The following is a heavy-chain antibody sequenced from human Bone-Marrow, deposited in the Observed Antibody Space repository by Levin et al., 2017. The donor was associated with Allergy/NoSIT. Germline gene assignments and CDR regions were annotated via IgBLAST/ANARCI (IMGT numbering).Heavy chain of an antibody. CDR2: IYYTGST. D-gene: IGHD6-19*01. J-gene: IGHJ4*02. CDR3: ARAPADSSGWFGEYYFDY. V-gene: IGHV4-61*01. Sequence: SETLSLTCNVSGGSVSSGSYYWSWIRQPPGKGLEWIGYIYYTGSTAYNPSLKSRVAISIDTWKNQLSLKLSSVTAADTAVYYCARAPADSSGWFGEYYFDYWGQGTLVTVSS. CDR1: GGSVSSGSYY.